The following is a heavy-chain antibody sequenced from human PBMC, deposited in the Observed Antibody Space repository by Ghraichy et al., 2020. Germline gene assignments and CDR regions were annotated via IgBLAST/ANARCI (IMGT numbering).Heavy chain of an antibody. CDR3: AKDPGGLVWGYYMDV. D-gene: IGHD6-19*01. CDR1: GFTFSTHG. Sequence: GESLNISCAASGFTFSTHGMHWVRQAPGKGLEWVAFIWHDERDKYTADSVKGRFTISRDNSKNMLYLQMNRLRVEDTAVYYCAKDPGGLVWGYYMDVWGKGTTVTVS. CDR2: IWHDERDK. J-gene: IGHJ6*03. V-gene: IGHV3-30*02.